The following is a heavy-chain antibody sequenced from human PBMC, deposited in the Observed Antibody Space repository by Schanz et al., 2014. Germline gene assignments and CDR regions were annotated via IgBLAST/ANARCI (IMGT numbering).Heavy chain of an antibody. J-gene: IGHJ4*02. CDR3: AKDGIMVQDGIWERYFDS. V-gene: IGHV3-9*01. Sequence: EVQLVESGGGLVQPGRSLRLSCAASGFPFNEYGMLWVRQAPGKGLEWVSSISWNSGSIDYADSVKGRFTISRDNAKNSLYLQMNSLRAEDTALYYCAKDGIMVQDGIWERYFDSWGQGTLVTVSS. CDR1: GFPFNEYG. D-gene: IGHD3-16*01. CDR2: ISWNSGSI.